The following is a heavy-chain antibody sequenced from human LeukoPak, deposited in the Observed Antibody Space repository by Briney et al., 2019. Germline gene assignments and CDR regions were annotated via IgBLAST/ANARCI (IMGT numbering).Heavy chain of an antibody. Sequence: GGSLRLSCAASGFTFSSYSMNWVRQAPGKGLEWVSSISSSSSYIYYADSVKGRFTISRDNAKNSLYLQMNSLRAEDTAVYYFARGEQQLVPYYYYGMDVWGQGTTVTVSS. D-gene: IGHD6-13*01. CDR2: ISSSSSYI. J-gene: IGHJ6*02. V-gene: IGHV3-21*01. CDR3: ARGEQQLVPYYYYGMDV. CDR1: GFTFSSYS.